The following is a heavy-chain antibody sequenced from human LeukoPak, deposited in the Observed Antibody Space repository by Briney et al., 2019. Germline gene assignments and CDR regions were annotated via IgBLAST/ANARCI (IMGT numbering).Heavy chain of an antibody. J-gene: IGHJ4*02. CDR3: ARLGRYYYHFDY. Sequence: SQTLSLTCTVSGGSISSDSYYWSWIRQPAGKGLEWIGRINTSGSTTYNPSLKSRVTISVDTSKNQFSLKLSSVTAADTAVYYCARLGRYYYHFDYWGQGTLVTVSS. V-gene: IGHV4-61*02. CDR2: INTSGST. D-gene: IGHD3-10*01. CDR1: GGSISSDSYY.